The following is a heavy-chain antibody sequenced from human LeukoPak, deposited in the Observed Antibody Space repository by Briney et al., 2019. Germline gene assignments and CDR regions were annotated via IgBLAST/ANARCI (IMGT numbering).Heavy chain of an antibody. CDR3: AGVYYYDSSGYLRFDY. CDR1: GGSISSYY. V-gene: IGHV4-4*07. J-gene: IGHJ4*02. D-gene: IGHD3-22*01. CDR2: IYTSGST. Sequence: SETLSLTCTVSGGSISSYYWSWIRQPAGKGLEWIGRIYTSGSTNYNPSLKSRVTMSVDTSKNQFSLKLSSVTAADTAVYYCAGVYYYDSSGYLRFDYWGQGTLVTVSS.